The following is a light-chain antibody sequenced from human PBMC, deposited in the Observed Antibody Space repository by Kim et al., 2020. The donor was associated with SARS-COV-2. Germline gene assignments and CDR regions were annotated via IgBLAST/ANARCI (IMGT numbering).Light chain of an antibody. CDR2: RAS. CDR3: QQYKNYWT. CDR1: QNIDTW. J-gene: IGKJ1*01. V-gene: IGKV1-5*03. Sequence: LSASVRDRVTITCRASQNIDTWLAWYQQKPGQAPNLLIYRASSFQNGVPSRFSGSGSGTEFTLTINGLQPDDFATYYCQQYKNYWTFGRGTKLEI.